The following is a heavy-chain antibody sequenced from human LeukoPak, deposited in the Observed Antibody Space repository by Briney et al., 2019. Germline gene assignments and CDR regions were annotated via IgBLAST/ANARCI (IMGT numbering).Heavy chain of an antibody. J-gene: IGHJ6*03. V-gene: IGHV4-34*01. Sequence: PSETLSLTCAVYGGSFSGYYWSWIRQPPGKGLEWIGEINHSGSTSYNPSLKSRVTISVDTSKNQFSLKLSSVTAADTAVYYCARLSELRYFDWLLSGYYYYYYMNVWGKGTTVTISS. D-gene: IGHD3-9*01. CDR3: ARLSELRYFDWLLSGYYYYYYMNV. CDR1: GGSFSGYY. CDR2: INHSGST.